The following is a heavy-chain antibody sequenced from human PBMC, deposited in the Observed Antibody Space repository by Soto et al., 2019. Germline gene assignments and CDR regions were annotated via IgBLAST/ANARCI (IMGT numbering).Heavy chain of an antibody. CDR1: GFTFDDYT. V-gene: IGHV3-43*01. CDR2: ISWDGGST. CDR3: AKGNVLRYFDWSAYGMDV. Sequence: GGSLRLSCAASGFTFDDYTMHWVRQAPGKGLEWVSLISWDGGSTYYADSVKGRFTISRDNSKNSLYLQMNSLRTEDTALYYCAKGNVLRYFDWSAYGMDVWGQGTTVT. D-gene: IGHD3-9*01. J-gene: IGHJ6*02.